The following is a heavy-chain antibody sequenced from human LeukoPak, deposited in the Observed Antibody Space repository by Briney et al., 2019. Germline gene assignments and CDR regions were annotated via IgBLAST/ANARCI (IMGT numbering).Heavy chain of an antibody. V-gene: IGHV1-69*04. CDR3: ARLGCGGDCLPSLYYYYGMDV. CDR2: IIPILGIA. D-gene: IGHD2-21*02. CDR1: GGTFSSYA. J-gene: IGHJ6*02. Sequence: GASVKVSCKASGGTFSSYAISWVRQAPGQGLEWMGRIIPILGIANYAQKFQGRVTITADKSTSTAYMELSSLRSEDTAVYYCARLGCGGDCLPSLYYYYGMDVWGQGTTVTVSS.